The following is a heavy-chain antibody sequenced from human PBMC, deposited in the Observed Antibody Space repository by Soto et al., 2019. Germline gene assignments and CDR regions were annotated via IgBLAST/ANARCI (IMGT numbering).Heavy chain of an antibody. V-gene: IGHV3-23*01. CDR3: AASGVLRYFDWLLDGREFDP. CDR1: GFTFSSYA. Sequence: GGSLRLSCAASGFTFSSYAMSWVRQAPGKGLEWVSAISGSGGSTYYADSVKGRFTISRDNSKNTLYLQMNSLRAEDTAVYYCAASGVLRYFDWLLDGREFDPWGQGTLVTVSS. J-gene: IGHJ5*02. D-gene: IGHD3-9*01. CDR2: ISGSGGST.